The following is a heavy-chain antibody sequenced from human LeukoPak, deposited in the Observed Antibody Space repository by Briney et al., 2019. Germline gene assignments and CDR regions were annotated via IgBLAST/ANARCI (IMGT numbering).Heavy chain of an antibody. CDR3: AKDSCSSTSCYTRLGYYFDY. Sequence: GSLRLSCAAPGFTFSSYGMHWVRQAPGKGLEWVAFIRYDGSNKYYADSVKGRFTISRDNSKNTLYLQMNSLRAEDTAVYYCAKDSCSSTSCYTRLGYYFDYWGQGTLVTVSS. CDR1: GFTFSSYG. D-gene: IGHD2-2*02. J-gene: IGHJ4*02. V-gene: IGHV3-30*02. CDR2: IRYDGSNK.